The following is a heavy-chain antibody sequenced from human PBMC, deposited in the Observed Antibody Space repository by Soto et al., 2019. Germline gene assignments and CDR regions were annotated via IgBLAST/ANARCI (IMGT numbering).Heavy chain of an antibody. CDR3: VKGNWGDY. J-gene: IGHJ4*02. Sequence: EVQLLESGGGSVQPGGSLRLSCAASGFTFITYDMTWVRQAPGKGLEWVSVSRGSDGSTYYADSVKGRFTISRDNCKNTVYLQMNSLRADDTAIYYCVKGNWGDYWAQGTLVTVSS. D-gene: IGHD7-27*01. V-gene: IGHV3-23*01. CDR1: GFTFITYD. CDR2: SRGSDGST.